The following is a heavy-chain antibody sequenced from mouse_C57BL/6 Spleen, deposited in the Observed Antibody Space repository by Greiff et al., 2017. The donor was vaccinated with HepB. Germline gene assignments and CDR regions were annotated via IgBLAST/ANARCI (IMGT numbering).Heavy chain of an antibody. V-gene: IGHV1-82*01. CDR2: IYPGDGDT. J-gene: IGHJ2*01. CDR1: GYAFSSSW. Sequence: VQLVESGPELVKPGASVKISCKASGYAFSSSWMNWVKQRPGKGLEWIGRIYPGDGDTNYNGKFKGKATLTADKSSSTAYMQLSSLTSEDSAVYFCARGDSSGYVGYFDYWGQGTTLTVSS. CDR3: ARGDSSGYVGYFDY. D-gene: IGHD3-2*02.